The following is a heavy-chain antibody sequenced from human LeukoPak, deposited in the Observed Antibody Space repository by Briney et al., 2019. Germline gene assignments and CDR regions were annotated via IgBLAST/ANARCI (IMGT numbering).Heavy chain of an antibody. CDR1: GGSISSSNW. D-gene: IGHD3-10*01. CDR3: ARDEGILWFGESHNWFDP. J-gene: IGHJ5*02. CDR2: IYHSGST. Sequence: SETLSLTCAVSGGSISSSNWWSWVRQPPGKGLEWIGEIYHSGSTNYNPSLKSRVTISVDKSKNQSSLKLSSVTAADTAVCYCARDEGILWFGESHNWFDPWGQGTLVTVSS. V-gene: IGHV4-4*02.